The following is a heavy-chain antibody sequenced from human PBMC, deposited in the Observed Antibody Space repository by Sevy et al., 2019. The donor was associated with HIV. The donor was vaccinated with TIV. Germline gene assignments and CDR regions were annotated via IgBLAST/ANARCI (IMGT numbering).Heavy chain of an antibody. CDR1: GFTFNNYY. D-gene: IGHD2-2*01. CDR3: ARDGGCTSTSCLLYFDY. V-gene: IGHV3-21*01. J-gene: IGHJ4*02. CDR2: ISSSSTYI. Sequence: GGSLRLSCAASGFTFNNYYMSWVRQAPGKGLEWVSSISSSSTYIYYADSVKGRFTISRDNAKNSLYLQMNSLRAEDTAVYYCARDGGCTSTSCLLYFDYWGQGTLVTVSS.